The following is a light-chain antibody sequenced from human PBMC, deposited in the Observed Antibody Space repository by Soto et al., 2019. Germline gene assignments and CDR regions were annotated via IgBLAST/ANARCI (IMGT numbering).Light chain of an antibody. Sequence: QAVVTQPPSVSGAPGQRVTISCTGSSSNIGAGYDVHWYQQLPGTAPKLLIYGNSNRPSGVPDRFSGSKSGTSASLAITGLQAEDEADYYCQSYDSSVVFGGGTKLTVL. CDR2: GNS. J-gene: IGLJ2*01. V-gene: IGLV1-40*01. CDR1: SSNIGAGYD. CDR3: QSYDSSVV.